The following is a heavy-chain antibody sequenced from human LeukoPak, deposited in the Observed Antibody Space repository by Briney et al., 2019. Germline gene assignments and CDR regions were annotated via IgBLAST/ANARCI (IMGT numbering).Heavy chain of an antibody. J-gene: IGHJ4*02. CDR1: GFTFSTFW. V-gene: IGHV3-7*01. CDR2: IKYDGRER. Sequence: GGSLRLSCAASGFTFSTFWMSWVRQAPGKGLEWVAIIKYDGRERYYVDSVKGRFTISRDNAENSLYLQMNNLRAEDTAVYYCARETVLVVPPARRLDSWGQGTLVTVSS. D-gene: IGHD2-2*01. CDR3: ARETVLVVPPARRLDS.